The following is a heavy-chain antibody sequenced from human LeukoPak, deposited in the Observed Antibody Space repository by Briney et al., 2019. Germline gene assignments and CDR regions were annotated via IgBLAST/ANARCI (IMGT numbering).Heavy chain of an antibody. CDR2: VYNSGST. V-gene: IGHV4-59*01. D-gene: IGHD2-21*02. CDR3: ARSPGVTAISRFDP. CDR1: GGSISSYY. J-gene: IGHJ5*02. Sequence: SETLSLTCTVSGGSISSYYWSWIRQPPGKGLEWIGYVYNSGSTNFNPSLKTRVTISLDTSKNQFSLKLSSVTAADTAVYYCARSPGVTAISRFDPWGQGTLVTVSS.